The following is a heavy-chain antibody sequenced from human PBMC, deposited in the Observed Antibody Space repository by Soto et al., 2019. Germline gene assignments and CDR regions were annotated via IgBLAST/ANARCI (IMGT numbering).Heavy chain of an antibody. CDR2: IYYSGST. CDR3: AATDSSGPSAFDI. V-gene: IGHV4-30-4*01. D-gene: IGHD3-22*01. Sequence: SETLSLTCTVSGGSISSGDYYWSWIRQPPGKGLEWIGYIYYSGSTYYNPSLKSRVTIPVDTSKNQFSLKLSSVTAADTAVYYCAATDSSGPSAFDIWGQGTMVTVS. CDR1: GGSISSGDYY. J-gene: IGHJ3*02.